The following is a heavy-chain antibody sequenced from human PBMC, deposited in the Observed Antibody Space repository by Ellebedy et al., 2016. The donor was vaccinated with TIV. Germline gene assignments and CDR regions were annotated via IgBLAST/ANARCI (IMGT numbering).Heavy chain of an antibody. CDR2: IYPGDSET. J-gene: IGHJ4*02. CDR1: GYSFTRYW. D-gene: IGHD1-26*01. V-gene: IGHV5-51*01. CDR3: ARYEGATGTFDY. Sequence: GGSLRFSCEGSGYSFTRYWIAWVRQMPGKGLEWMGIIYPGDSETRYSPSFQGQVTFSADKSISTAYLQWSSLKASDTAMYYCARYEGATGTFDYWGQGTLVTVSS.